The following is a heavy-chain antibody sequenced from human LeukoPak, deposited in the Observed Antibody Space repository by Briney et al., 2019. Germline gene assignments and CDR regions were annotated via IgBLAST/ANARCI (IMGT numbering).Heavy chain of an antibody. J-gene: IGHJ3*02. CDR3: ARLTMIGDAFDI. V-gene: IGHV1-18*01. CDR1: GYTFSSYG. D-gene: IGHD3-22*01. Sequence: EASVKVSCKASGYTFSSYGISWVRQAPGQGLEWMGWTSGYNDNTNHAQKFQGRVTMTRDTSISTAYMELSRLRSDDTAVYYCARLTMIGDAFDIWGQGTMVTVSS. CDR2: TSGYNDNT.